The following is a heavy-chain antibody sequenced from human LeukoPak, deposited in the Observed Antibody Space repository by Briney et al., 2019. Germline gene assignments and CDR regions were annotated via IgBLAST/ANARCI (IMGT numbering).Heavy chain of an antibody. D-gene: IGHD2-21*01. CDR1: GFTFTSYG. CDR3: AINGCYRGVCAFDV. J-gene: IGHJ3*01. Sequence: GGSLRFSCATSGFTFTSYGMNWVRQAPGKGLEWVSYISNSAILYADSVKGRFTISRDNARNALYLQMNSLRAEDTAVYYCAINGCYRGVCAFDVWGQGTMATVSS. CDR2: ISNSAI. V-gene: IGHV3-48*01.